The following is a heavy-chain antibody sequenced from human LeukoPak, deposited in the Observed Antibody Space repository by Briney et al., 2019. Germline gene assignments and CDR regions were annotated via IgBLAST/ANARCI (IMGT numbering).Heavy chain of an antibody. CDR3: ARHPSYYDILTGYHYYYGMDV. CDR2: IYPGDSDT. J-gene: IGHJ6*04. CDR1: GYSFTSYW. Sequence: ESLKLSCKGSGYSFTSYWIGWVRQMPGKGLEWMGIIYPGDSDTRYSPSFQGQVTISADKSISTAYLQWSSLKASDTAMYYCARHPSYYDILTGYHYYYGMDVWGKGTTVTVSS. D-gene: IGHD3-9*01. V-gene: IGHV5-51*01.